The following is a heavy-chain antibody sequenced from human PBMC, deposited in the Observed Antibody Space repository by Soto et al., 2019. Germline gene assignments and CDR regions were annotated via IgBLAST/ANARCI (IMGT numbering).Heavy chain of an antibody. CDR3: ARKPAGSDCSSTSCYTTFDY. V-gene: IGHV4-34*01. Sequence: SETLSLTCAVYGGSFSGYYWSWIRQPPGKGLEWIGEINHSGSTNYNPSLKSRVTISVDTSKNQFSLKLSSVTAADTAVYYCARKPAGSDCSSTSCYTTFDYWGQGTLVTVSS. D-gene: IGHD2-2*02. CDR1: GGSFSGYY. J-gene: IGHJ4*02. CDR2: INHSGST.